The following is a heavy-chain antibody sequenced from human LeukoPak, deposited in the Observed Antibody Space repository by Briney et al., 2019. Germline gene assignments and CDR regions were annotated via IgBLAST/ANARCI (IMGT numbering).Heavy chain of an antibody. CDR1: GGSFSGYY. CDR3: AREDYTENWFDP. V-gene: IGHV4-34*01. J-gene: IGHJ5*02. D-gene: IGHD2-2*02. Sequence: SETLSLTCAVYGGSFSGYYWSWIRQPPGKGLEWIGEINHSGSTNYNPSLKSRVTISVDTSKKQLSLKLSSVTAADTAVYYCAREDYTENWFDPWGQGTLVTVSS. CDR2: INHSGST.